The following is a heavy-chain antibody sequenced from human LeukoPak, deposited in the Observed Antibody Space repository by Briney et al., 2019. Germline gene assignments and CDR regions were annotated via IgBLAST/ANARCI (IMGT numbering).Heavy chain of an antibody. Sequence: ASVKVSCKVSGYTLTELSMHWVRQAPGKGLEWMGGFDPEDGETIYAQKFQGRVTMTEDTSTDTAYMELSSLRSEDTAAYYCATDQMVRGVTTGYYFDYWGQGTLVTVSS. J-gene: IGHJ4*02. V-gene: IGHV1-24*01. D-gene: IGHD3-10*01. CDR3: ATDQMVRGVTTGYYFDY. CDR2: FDPEDGET. CDR1: GYTLTELS.